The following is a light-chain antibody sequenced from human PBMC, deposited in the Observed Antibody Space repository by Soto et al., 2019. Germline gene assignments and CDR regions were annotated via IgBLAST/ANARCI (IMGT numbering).Light chain of an antibody. V-gene: IGKV3-15*01. J-gene: IGKJ5*01. CDR1: QSVSVN. CDR3: QQYNNWPPH. CDR2: GAS. Sequence: EIVMTQSPATLSVSPCERATLSSRASQSVSVNLAWYQQKPGQAPRLLIYGASTRATGIPARFSGSGSGTEFTLTISSLQSEDFAVYYCQQYNNWPPHFGQGTRLEIK.